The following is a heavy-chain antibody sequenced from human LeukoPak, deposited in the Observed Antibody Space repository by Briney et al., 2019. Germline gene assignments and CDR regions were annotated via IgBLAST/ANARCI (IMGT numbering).Heavy chain of an antibody. CDR3: TRGWSAPDY. Sequence: SGGSLRLSCTASGFTFTTYAMSWVRQAPGKGLEWVSSVNFGGDDTYYADSVKGRFAVSRDTSTNTLYLQMNSLRAEDTAVYYCTRGWSAPDYWGQGILVTVSS. CDR2: VNFGGDDT. V-gene: IGHV3-23*01. J-gene: IGHJ4*02. D-gene: IGHD6-13*01. CDR1: GFTFTTYA.